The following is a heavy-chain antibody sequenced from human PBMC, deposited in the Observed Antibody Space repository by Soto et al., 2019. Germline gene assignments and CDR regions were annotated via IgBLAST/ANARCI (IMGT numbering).Heavy chain of an antibody. Sequence: EVQLLESGGGLVQPGGSLRLSCAASGFTFSSYAMSWVRQAPGKGLEWVSAISGSGGSTYYADSVKGRFTISRDNSKNTLYLQMNSLRAEDTAVYYCAKGNRDAYSSGWYNYMDVWGKGTTVTVSS. CDR1: GFTFSSYA. D-gene: IGHD6-19*01. CDR2: ISGSGGST. J-gene: IGHJ6*03. V-gene: IGHV3-23*01. CDR3: AKGNRDAYSSGWYNYMDV.